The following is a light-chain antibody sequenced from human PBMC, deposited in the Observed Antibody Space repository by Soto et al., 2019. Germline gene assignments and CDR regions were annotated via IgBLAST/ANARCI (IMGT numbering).Light chain of an antibody. CDR3: QQYGSSPWA. CDR2: GAS. CDR1: QSVTTN. J-gene: IGKJ1*01. V-gene: IGKV3-20*01. Sequence: EVVMTQSPATLSVSPGERVTFSCRASQSVTTNLAWYQHKPGQSPRLLISGASTGASGIPPRFSGSGSGTDFTLTISRLEPEDFAVYYCQQYGSSPWAFGQGTKVDIK.